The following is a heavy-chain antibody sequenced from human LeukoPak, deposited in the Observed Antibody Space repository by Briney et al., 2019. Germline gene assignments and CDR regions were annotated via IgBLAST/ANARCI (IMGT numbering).Heavy chain of an antibody. V-gene: IGHV1-46*01. CDR3: AREQSGGLSRNLGGLFASYYTYYYMDV. D-gene: IGHD2-15*01. J-gene: IGHJ6*03. CDR2: INPSDGAT. CDR1: GYTFTMYY. Sequence: ASVKVSFKASGYTFTMYYIHCVRQAPGQGLEWMGMINPSDGATTYAQRFQGRVTMTSDMSTTTVYMDLSSLSSQESALFICAREQSGGLSRNLGGLFASYYTYYYMDVWGRGTTVTVSS.